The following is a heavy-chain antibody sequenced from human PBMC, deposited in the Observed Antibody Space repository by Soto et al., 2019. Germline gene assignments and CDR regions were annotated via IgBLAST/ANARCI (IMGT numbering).Heavy chain of an antibody. D-gene: IGHD3-22*01. J-gene: IGHJ4*02. CDR1: GFSLSNARMG. CDR2: IFSNDEK. CDR3: ARIGWYYYDSSGYDPSYYFDY. V-gene: IGHV2-26*01. Sequence: QVTLKESGPVLVKPTETLTLTCTVSGFSLSNARMGVSWIRQPPGKALEWLAHIFSNDEKSYSTSLKSRLTISKDTSKSQVVLTMTNMDPEDTATYYCARIGWYYYDSSGYDPSYYFDYWGQGTLVTVSS.